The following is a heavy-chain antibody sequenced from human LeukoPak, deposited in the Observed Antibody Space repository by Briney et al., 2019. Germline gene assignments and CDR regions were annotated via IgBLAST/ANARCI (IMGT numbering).Heavy chain of an antibody. Sequence: SETLSRTCSVSGGSISSPNWWSWVRQPPGKGLEWIGEIYHSGSTNYNPSLKSRVTISIDRSKNQFSLKLTSVTAADTAIYYCARPGIGGAFDIWGQGTMVTVFS. V-gene: IGHV4-4*02. CDR3: ARPGIGGAFDI. J-gene: IGHJ3*02. CDR2: IYHSGST. D-gene: IGHD3-3*01. CDR1: GGSISSPNW.